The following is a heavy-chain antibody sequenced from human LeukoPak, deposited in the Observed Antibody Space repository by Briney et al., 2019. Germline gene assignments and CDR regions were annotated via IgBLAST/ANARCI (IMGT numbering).Heavy chain of an antibody. Sequence: SETLSLTCTVSGGSISSGSYYWSWIRQPAGKGLEWIGRIYTSGSTNYNPSLKSRVTISVDTSKNQFSLKLSSVTAADTAVYYCASSVRITIFGVANPDAFDIWGQGTMVTVSS. CDR1: GGSISSGSYY. CDR3: ASSVRITIFGVANPDAFDI. J-gene: IGHJ3*02. D-gene: IGHD3-3*01. V-gene: IGHV4-61*02. CDR2: IYTSGST.